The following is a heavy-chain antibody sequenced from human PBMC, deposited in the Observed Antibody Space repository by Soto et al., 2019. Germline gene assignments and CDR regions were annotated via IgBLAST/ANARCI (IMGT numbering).Heavy chain of an antibody. CDR1: GCTFGIYA. J-gene: IGHJ6*02. V-gene: IGHV1-69*13. CDR3: ARSVYSGSSLQRGNYYYYYGMDV. D-gene: IGHD6-13*01. Sequence: SVKVSCKPSGCTFGIYAITWVRQAPGQGLEWMGGIIPFSGIANYTQKFQGRVTITADDSTSTAYMDLSSLRSEDTAVYYCARSVYSGSSLQRGNYYYYYGMDVWGQGTTVTVSS. CDR2: IIPFSGIA.